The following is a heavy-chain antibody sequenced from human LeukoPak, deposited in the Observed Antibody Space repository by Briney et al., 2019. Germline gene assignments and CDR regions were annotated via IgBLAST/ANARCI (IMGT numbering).Heavy chain of an antibody. Sequence: SETLSLTCTVSGASISDYYWSWIRQPPGQGLEWIGYVFDSGGANYNPSLKSRVTISVDTSKNQFSVRLGSVTAADTAVYYCAAALGRYGDYSRGYYFDYWGQGTLVTVSS. D-gene: IGHD4-17*01. J-gene: IGHJ4*02. CDR2: VFDSGGA. CDR3: AAALGRYGDYSRGYYFDY. CDR1: GASISDYY. V-gene: IGHV4-59*13.